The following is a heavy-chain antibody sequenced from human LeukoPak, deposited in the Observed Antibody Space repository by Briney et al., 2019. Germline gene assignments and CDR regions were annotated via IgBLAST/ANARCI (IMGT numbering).Heavy chain of an antibody. CDR3: ARDLGEMATDAAGWFDP. CDR1: GYTFTSYY. V-gene: IGHV1-46*01. CDR2: INPSGGST. D-gene: IGHD5-24*01. J-gene: IGHJ5*02. Sequence: ASVKVSCKASGYTFTSYYMHWVRQAPGQGLEWMGIINPSGGSTSYAQKFQGRVTMTRDTSTSTVYMELSSLRSEDTAVYYCARDLGEMATDAAGWFDPWGQGTLVTVSS.